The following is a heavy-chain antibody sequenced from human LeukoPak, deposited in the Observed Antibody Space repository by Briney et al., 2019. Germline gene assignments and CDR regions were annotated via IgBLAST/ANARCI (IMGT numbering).Heavy chain of an antibody. CDR2: ISSSGSTI. CDR3: ARDGGYSSGWYDH. V-gene: IGHV3-48*04. J-gene: IGHJ5*02. Sequence: GGSLRLSCAASGFSFRSYSMSWVRQAPGKGLEWVSYISSSGSTIYYADSVKGRFTISRDNAKNSLYLQMNSLRAEDTAVYYCARDGGYSSGWYDHWGQGTLVTVSS. D-gene: IGHD6-19*01. CDR1: GFSFRSYS.